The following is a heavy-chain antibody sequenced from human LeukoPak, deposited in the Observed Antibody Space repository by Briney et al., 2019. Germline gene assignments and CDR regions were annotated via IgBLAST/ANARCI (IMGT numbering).Heavy chain of an antibody. J-gene: IGHJ5*01. CDR2: IYTSGST. CDR3: ARAVLATKSEHWFDS. Sequence: SQTLSLTCSVSGGSISSSSYYWSWIRQPAGKGLEWIGRIYTSGSTSYNPSLKSRVTISVDTSKNQFSLNLSSVTAADTAMYYCARAVLATKSEHWFDSWGQGTLVTVSS. V-gene: IGHV4-61*02. CDR1: GGSISSSSYY. D-gene: IGHD2-8*01.